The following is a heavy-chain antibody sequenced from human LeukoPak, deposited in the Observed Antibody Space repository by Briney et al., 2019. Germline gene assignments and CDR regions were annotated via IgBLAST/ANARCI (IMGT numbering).Heavy chain of an antibody. CDR3: WVAAAGTNFDY. D-gene: IGHD6-13*01. J-gene: IGHJ4*02. V-gene: IGHV2-5*01. CDR1: GFSLSTSGVG. Sequence: SGPTLVKPTQTLTLTCTFSGFSLSTSGVGVGWIRQPPGKALEWLALIYWNDDKRYSPSLKSRLTITKDTSKNQVVLTMTNMDPVDTATYYCWVAAAGTNFDYWGQGTLVTVSS. CDR2: IYWNDDK.